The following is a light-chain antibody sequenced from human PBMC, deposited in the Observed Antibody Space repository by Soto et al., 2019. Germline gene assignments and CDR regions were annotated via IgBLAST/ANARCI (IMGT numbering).Light chain of an antibody. V-gene: IGKV3-20*01. Sequence: EVVLTQSPGTLSLSPGERASLSCRASQSVDSSYLAWYQQKPGQPPRVLIYGASIRATRIPDRFSGSGSGTDFTLTISRLEPEDFAVYYCQQYGRSQGTFGQGSKVEVK. CDR1: QSVDSSY. CDR2: GAS. CDR3: QQYGRSQGT. J-gene: IGKJ1*01.